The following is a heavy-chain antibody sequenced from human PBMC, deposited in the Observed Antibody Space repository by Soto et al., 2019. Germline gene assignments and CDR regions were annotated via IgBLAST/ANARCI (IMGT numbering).Heavy chain of an antibody. D-gene: IGHD1-20*01. CDR3: ARVDNWKRVDY. V-gene: IGHV4-59*01. J-gene: IGHJ4*02. CDR1: GGSISSYS. CDR2: IYYSGST. Sequence: SETLSLTCTVSGGSISSYSWIWIRQPPGKGLEWIGYIYYSGSTNYNPSLKSRVTISVDTSKTQFSLKLSSVTAADTAVYYCARVDNWKRVDYWGQGILVTVSS.